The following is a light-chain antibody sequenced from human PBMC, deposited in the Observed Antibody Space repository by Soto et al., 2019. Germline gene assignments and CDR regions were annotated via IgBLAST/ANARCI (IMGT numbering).Light chain of an antibody. Sequence: EIVMTQSPATLSASPGERATLSCRASQSVYSDLAWYQQKPGQAPRLLIYGASPRATGIPARFGGSGSGTECTLTISSLQSEDVAVYYCQQYNNWPPTFGQGTKVEIK. CDR1: QSVYSD. CDR3: QQYNNWPPT. V-gene: IGKV3-15*01. CDR2: GAS. J-gene: IGKJ1*01.